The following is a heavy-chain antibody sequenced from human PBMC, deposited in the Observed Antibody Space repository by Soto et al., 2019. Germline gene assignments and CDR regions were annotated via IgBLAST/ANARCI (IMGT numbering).Heavy chain of an antibody. CDR2: ITWKSRTI. D-gene: IGHD1-26*01. V-gene: IGHV3-9*01. J-gene: IGHJ4*02. Sequence: EVQLVESGGGLVQPGRSLRLSCAASGFTFDDYAMHWVRQAPGKGLEWVSGITWKSRTIGYADSVKGRFTISRDNAKNSLYLQMNRLRTEDTALYFCAMGIDAGVLEYWGQGTLVTVSS. CDR3: AMGIDAGVLEY. CDR1: GFTFDDYA.